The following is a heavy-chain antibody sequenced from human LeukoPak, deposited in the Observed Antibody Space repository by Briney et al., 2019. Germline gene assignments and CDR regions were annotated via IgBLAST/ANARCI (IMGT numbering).Heavy chain of an antibody. D-gene: IGHD1-26*01. Sequence: GGSLRLSCAASGFTFSTYAMTWVRQAPGKGLEWVSGISASGDRTYYADSVKGRFTISRDNSKNTLYLQMNSLRAEDTAEYYCARSTVGTSCCTAVDYWGQGTLVTVSS. J-gene: IGHJ4*02. CDR1: GFTFSTYA. CDR2: ISASGDRT. V-gene: IGHV3-23*01. CDR3: ARSTVGTSCCTAVDY.